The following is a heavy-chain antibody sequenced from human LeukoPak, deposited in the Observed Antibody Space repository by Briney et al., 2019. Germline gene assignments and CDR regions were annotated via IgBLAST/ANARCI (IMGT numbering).Heavy chain of an antibody. CDR1: GYSISSSNW. CDR3: ATPITTGTTRDAFDI. CDR2: IYYSGST. J-gene: IGHJ3*02. D-gene: IGHD1-1*01. Sequence: SDTLSLTCAVSGYSISSSNWWGWIRQPPGKGLEWIGYIYYSGSTNYNPSLKSRVTMSVDTSKNQFSLKLSSVTAADTAVYYCATPITTGTTRDAFDIWGQGTMVTVSS. V-gene: IGHV4-28*01.